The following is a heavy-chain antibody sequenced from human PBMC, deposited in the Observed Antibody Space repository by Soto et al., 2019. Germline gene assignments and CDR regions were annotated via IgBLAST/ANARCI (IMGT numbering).Heavy chain of an antibody. CDR3: ARTYYDFWSGYSPFYMDV. Sequence: EVQLVESGGGLVQPGGSLRLSCAASGFTFSSYSMNWVRQAPGKGLEWVSYISSSSSTIYYADSVKGRFTISRDNAKNSLYLQMNSLRAEDTAVYYCARTYYDFWSGYSPFYMDVWGKGTTVTVSS. J-gene: IGHJ6*03. V-gene: IGHV3-48*01. D-gene: IGHD3-3*01. CDR1: GFTFSSYS. CDR2: ISSSSSTI.